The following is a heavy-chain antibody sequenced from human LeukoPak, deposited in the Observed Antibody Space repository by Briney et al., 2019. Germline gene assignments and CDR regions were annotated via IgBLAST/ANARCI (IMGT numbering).Heavy chain of an antibody. Sequence: PSETLSLTCAVYGGSFSGYYWSWIRQPPGKGLEWIGEISHSGGTDYNPSLKSRVTISVDTSRNQFSLKVSSVTAADTAVYYCARGRHWGAGADYWGQGTLVTVSS. CDR2: ISHSGGT. J-gene: IGHJ4*02. CDR1: GGSFSGYY. CDR3: ARGRHWGAGADY. V-gene: IGHV4-34*01. D-gene: IGHD7-27*01.